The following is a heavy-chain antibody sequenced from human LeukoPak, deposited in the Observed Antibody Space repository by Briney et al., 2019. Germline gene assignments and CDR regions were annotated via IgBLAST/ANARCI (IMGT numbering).Heavy chain of an antibody. Sequence: SETLSLTCSLSGGSISSSSYYWGWIRQPPGKGLEWIGSIYYSGSTYYNPSLKSRVTISVDTSKNQFSLKLSSVTAADTAVYYCARHTYYYDSSGYHNWFDPWGQGTLVTVSS. J-gene: IGHJ5*02. CDR1: GGSISSSSYY. CDR3: ARHTYYYDSSGYHNWFDP. CDR2: IYYSGST. V-gene: IGHV4-39*01. D-gene: IGHD3-22*01.